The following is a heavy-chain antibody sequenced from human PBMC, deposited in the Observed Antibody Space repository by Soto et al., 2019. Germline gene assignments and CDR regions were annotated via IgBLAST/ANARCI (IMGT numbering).Heavy chain of an antibody. CDR2: IHYSWST. V-gene: IGHV4-61*01. Sequence: ETLSLTCTVSVCSFSSTSYYWTWIRQPPGKGLEWIGYIHYSWSTNYNPSLKSRVAMSVDTSKSHFSLKLSSVTAADMAVYYCARACEHLYFDYWGQGALVTVSS. CDR1: VCSFSSTSYY. J-gene: IGHJ4*02. CDR3: ARACEHLYFDY.